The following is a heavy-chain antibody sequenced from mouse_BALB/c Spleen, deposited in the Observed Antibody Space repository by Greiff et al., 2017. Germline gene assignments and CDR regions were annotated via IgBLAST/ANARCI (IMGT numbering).Heavy chain of an antibody. V-gene: IGHV5-4*02. J-gene: IGHJ4*01. CDR3: ARDKDYGEGAMDY. CDR1: GFTFSDYY. Sequence: EVHLVESGGGLVKPGGSLKLSCAASGFTFSDYYMYWVRQTPEKRLEWVATISDGGSYTYYPDSVKGRFTISRDNAKNNLYLQMSSLKSEDTAMYYCARDKDYGEGAMDYWGQGTSVTVSS. CDR2: ISDGGSYT. D-gene: IGHD1-2*01.